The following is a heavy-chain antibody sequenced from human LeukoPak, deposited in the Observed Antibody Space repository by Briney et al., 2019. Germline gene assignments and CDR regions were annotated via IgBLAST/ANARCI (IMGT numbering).Heavy chain of an antibody. J-gene: IGHJ4*02. V-gene: IGHV3-33*01. CDR2: IWYDGSNK. CDR1: GFTFSSYG. D-gene: IGHD5-18*01. Sequence: PGGSLRLSCAASGFTFSSYGMHWVRQAPGKGLEWVAVIWYDGSNKYYADSVKGRFTISRDSSKNTLYLQMNSLRAEDTAVYYCAGVDTAMGALLHWGQGTLVTVSS. CDR3: AGVDTAMGALLH.